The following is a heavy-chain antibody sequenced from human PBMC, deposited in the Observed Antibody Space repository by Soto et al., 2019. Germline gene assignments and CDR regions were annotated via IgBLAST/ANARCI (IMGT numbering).Heavy chain of an antibody. J-gene: IGHJ4*02. V-gene: IGHV3-53*01. CDR2: SYSGGDT. CDR1: GFTFSNYP. D-gene: IGHD5-18*01. Sequence: GGSLRLSCAASGFTFSNYPMTWVRQAPGKGLEWVSVSYSGGDTYYADSVRGRFTISRDNPKNALYLQMNTLRADDTAVYYCASHTAMAPYYFDYWGLGTLVTVSS. CDR3: ASHTAMAPYYFDY.